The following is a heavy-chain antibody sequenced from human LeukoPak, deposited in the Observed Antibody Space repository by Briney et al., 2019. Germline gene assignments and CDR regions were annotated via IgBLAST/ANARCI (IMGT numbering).Heavy chain of an antibody. V-gene: IGHV3-7*01. D-gene: IGHD1-14*01. Sequence: GGSLRLSCAASGFIFSNYYMGWVRQAPGKVLEWVANIQEDGSATYYVDSVKGRFAISRDNAKNSLDLQMYSLRAEDTAVYFCARRKEVQTTFDCWGQGTLVTVSS. CDR2: IQEDGSAT. CDR3: ARRKEVQTTFDC. J-gene: IGHJ4*02. CDR1: GFIFSNYY.